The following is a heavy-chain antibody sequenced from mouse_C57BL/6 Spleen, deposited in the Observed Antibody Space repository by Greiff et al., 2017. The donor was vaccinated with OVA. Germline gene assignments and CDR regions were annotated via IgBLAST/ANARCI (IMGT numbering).Heavy chain of an antibody. V-gene: IGHV1-50*01. CDR1: GYTFTSYW. J-gene: IGHJ4*01. CDR3: ERERFGDY. CDR2: IDPSDSYT. Sequence: QVQLQQPGAELVKPGASVKLSCKASGYTFTSYWMQWVKQRPGQGLEWIGEIDPSDSYTNYNQKFKGKATLTVDTSSSTAYMQLSSLTSEYATVYYCERERFGDYWGQGTSVTVSS.